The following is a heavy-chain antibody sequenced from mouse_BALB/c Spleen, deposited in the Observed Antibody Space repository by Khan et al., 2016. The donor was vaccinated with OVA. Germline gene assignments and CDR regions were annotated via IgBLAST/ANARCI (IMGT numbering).Heavy chain of an antibody. CDR1: GYTFTSYW. Sequence: VQLQESGAELAKPGASVKMSCKASGYTFTSYWMHWVKQRPGQGLEWIGYINPSTDYTEYNQKFKDKATLTADKSSSTAYMQLTSLTSEDSAVYYCTSHGSSSAWFTYWGQGTLVTVSA. CDR3: TSHGSSSAWFTY. V-gene: IGHV1-7*01. CDR2: INPSTDYT. D-gene: IGHD1-1*01. J-gene: IGHJ3*01.